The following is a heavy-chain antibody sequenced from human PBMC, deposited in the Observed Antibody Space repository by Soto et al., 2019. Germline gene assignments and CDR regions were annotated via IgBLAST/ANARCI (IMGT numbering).Heavy chain of an antibody. CDR2: INPNSGGT. V-gene: IGHV1-2*02. J-gene: IGHJ6*02. Sequence: ASVKVSCKASGYTFTGYYMHWVRQAPGQGLEWLGWINPNSGGTNYAQKFQGRVTMTRDTSISTAYRELSRLRSDDTAVYYCARDRGGPYSSSPQPYYYDYGMDVWGQGTTVTVSS. CDR1: GYTFTGYY. CDR3: ARDRGGPYSSSPQPYYYDYGMDV. D-gene: IGHD6-13*01.